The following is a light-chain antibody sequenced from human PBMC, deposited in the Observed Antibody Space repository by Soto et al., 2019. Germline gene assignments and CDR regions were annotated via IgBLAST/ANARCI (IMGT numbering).Light chain of an antibody. CDR1: NIGSKS. CDR3: QVWDSSSDHVV. V-gene: IGLV3-21*04. Sequence: SSELTQPPSVSVAPGKTARITCGGNNIGSKSVHWYQQKPGQAPVLVIYYDSDRPSGIPERFSGSNSGNTATLTISRVEAGHEADYYCQVWDSSSDHVVFGGGTKLTVL. J-gene: IGLJ2*01. CDR2: YDS.